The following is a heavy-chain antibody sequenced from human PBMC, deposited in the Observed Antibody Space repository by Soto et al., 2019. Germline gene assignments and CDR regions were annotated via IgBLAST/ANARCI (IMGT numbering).Heavy chain of an antibody. D-gene: IGHD6-13*01. V-gene: IGHV1-3*01. CDR3: VRRHVSATGIDWFDP. Sequence: ASVKVSCKASGYTFTSYGIHWVRQAPGQRLEWMGWVNAANGDTKYSPKFQGRVTITRDTSASTAYMELSSLRSEDTAVYYCVRRHVSATGIDWFDPWGQGTLVTV. CDR2: VNAANGDT. J-gene: IGHJ5*02. CDR1: GYTFTSYG.